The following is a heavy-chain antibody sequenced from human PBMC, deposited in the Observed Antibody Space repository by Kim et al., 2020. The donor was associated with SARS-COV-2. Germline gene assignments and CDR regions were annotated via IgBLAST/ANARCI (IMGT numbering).Heavy chain of an antibody. V-gene: IGHV3-73*01. CDR3: KCWISGSLVDY. D-gene: IGHD2-2*03. CDR2: T. J-gene: IGHJ4*02. Sequence: TGDAASVKGRCTISRDDSKNTAYLQMNSPNTEDTAVDYCKCWISGSLVDYWGQGTLVTVSS.